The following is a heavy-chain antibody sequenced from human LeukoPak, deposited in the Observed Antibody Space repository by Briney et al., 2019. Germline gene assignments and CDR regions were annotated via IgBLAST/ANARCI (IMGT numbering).Heavy chain of an antibody. CDR1: GFTFSSYA. CDR2: IKEDGTET. Sequence: GGSLRLSCAASGFTFSSYAMSWVRLAPGKGLEWVANIKEDGTETYYVDSVKGRFTISRDNAKNSLYLQMNSLRVEDTAVYYCAKEGRSLQTYWGQGTLVTVSS. CDR3: AKEGRSLQTY. J-gene: IGHJ4*02. D-gene: IGHD5-24*01. V-gene: IGHV3-7*03.